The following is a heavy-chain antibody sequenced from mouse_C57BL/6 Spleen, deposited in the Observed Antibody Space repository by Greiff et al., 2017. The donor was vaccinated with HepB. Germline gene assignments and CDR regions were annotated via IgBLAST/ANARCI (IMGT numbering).Heavy chain of an antibody. J-gene: IGHJ2*01. CDR1: GFTFSDYY. Sequence: EVQVVESGGGLVQPGGSLKLSCAASGFTFSDYYMYWVRQTPEKRLEWVAYISNGGGSTYYPDTVKGRFTISRDNAKNTLYLQMSRLKSEDTAMYYCARLGSRNYFDYWGQGTTLTVSS. V-gene: IGHV5-12*01. CDR3: ARLGSRNYFDY. CDR2: ISNGGGST. D-gene: IGHD1-1*01.